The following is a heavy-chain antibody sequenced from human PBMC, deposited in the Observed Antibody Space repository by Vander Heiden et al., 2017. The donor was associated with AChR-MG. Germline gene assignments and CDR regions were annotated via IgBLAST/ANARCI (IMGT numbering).Heavy chain of an antibody. CDR2: IKSKTDGGTT. D-gene: IGHD3-10*01. V-gene: IGHV3-15*01. CDR3: TTYYYTYYFGY. Sequence: EVQLVESGGGVVKPGGSLRLSCAASGFTFSSAWVSWCRRAAGRGRGLVGRIKSKTDGGTTDYAASVKGRFTVSRDDSKNTVFLQMNSLKTEDTAVYYCTTYYYTYYFGYWGQGTLVTVSS. J-gene: IGHJ4*02. CDR1: GFTFSSAW.